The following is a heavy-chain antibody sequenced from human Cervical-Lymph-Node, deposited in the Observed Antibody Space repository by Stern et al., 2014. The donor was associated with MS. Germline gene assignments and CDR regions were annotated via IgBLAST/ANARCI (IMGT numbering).Heavy chain of an antibody. J-gene: IGHJ4*02. Sequence: QLVQSGAEVKKPGSSVKVSCKASGGTFSNYAISWVRQAPGQGLKWMGGIIPIFGTANYAQKFQGRVTITADESTSTAYMELSSLRSEDTAVYYCARGPDHSSGYYSAYWGQGTLVTVSS. CDR1: GGTFSNYA. CDR3: ARGPDHSSGYYSAY. CDR2: IIPIFGTA. D-gene: IGHD3-22*01. V-gene: IGHV1-69*01.